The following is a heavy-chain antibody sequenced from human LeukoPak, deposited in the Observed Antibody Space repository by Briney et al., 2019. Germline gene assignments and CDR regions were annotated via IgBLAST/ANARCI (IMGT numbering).Heavy chain of an antibody. Sequence: SETLSLTCAVYGGSFSDYYWSWIRQPPGKGLEWIGEINNSGTTNYDPPLKSRVSISVDTSKNQFSLKLTSVTAADAAMYYCASHFSSGSYRYTGSFDSWGQGMLVNVSS. CDR3: ASHFSSGSYRYTGSFDS. V-gene: IGHV4-34*01. D-gene: IGHD3-16*02. J-gene: IGHJ4*02. CDR2: INNSGTT. CDR1: GGSFSDYY.